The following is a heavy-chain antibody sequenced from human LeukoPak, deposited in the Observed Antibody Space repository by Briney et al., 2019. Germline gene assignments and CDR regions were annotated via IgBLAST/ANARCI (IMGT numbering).Heavy chain of an antibody. D-gene: IGHD1-1*01. J-gene: IGHJ6*03. CDR1: GGSISSYY. CDR3: ARVSWFPGTSYYYMDV. Sequence: SETLSLTCTVSGGSISSYYWSWIRQPPGKGLEWIGYIYYSGTTNYNPSPKSRVTISVDTSKNQFSLKLSSVTAADTAVYYCARVSWFPGTSYYYMDVWGKGTTVTVSS. CDR2: IYYSGTT. V-gene: IGHV4-59*01.